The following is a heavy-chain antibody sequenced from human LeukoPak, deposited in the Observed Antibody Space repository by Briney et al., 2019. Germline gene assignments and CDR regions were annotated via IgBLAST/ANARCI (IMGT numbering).Heavy chain of an antibody. J-gene: IGHJ5*02. Sequence: GASVKVSWKASGYTFTSYYMHWVRQAPGQGLEWMGIINPSGGSTSYAQKFQGRVTMTRDTSTSTVYMELSSLRSEDTAVYYCARDGSSIAAAGRGHWFDPWGQGTLVTVSS. CDR2: INPSGGST. D-gene: IGHD6-13*01. CDR1: GYTFTSYY. V-gene: IGHV1-46*01. CDR3: ARDGSSIAAAGRGHWFDP.